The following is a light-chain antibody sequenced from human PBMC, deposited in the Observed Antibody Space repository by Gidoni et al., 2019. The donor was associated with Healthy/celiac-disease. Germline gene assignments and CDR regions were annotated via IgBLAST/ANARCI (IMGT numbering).Light chain of an antibody. CDR1: SSDVGGYNY. V-gene: IGLV2-14*03. J-gene: IGLJ2*01. CDR2: DVS. Sequence: QSALTQPASVSGSPGQSITISCTGTSSDVGGYNYVSWYQQHPGKAPKLMIYDVSNRPSGVSTRFSGSKSGNTASLTMSGLQAEDEADYYCSSYTSSSTLVVFGGGTKLTVL. CDR3: SSYTSSSTLVV.